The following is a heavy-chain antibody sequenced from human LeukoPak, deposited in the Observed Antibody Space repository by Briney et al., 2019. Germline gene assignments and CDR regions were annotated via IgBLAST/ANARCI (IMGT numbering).Heavy chain of an antibody. CDR2: INHSGST. J-gene: IGHJ3*02. V-gene: IGHV4-34*01. D-gene: IGHD3-10*01. CDR3: ARVPTLRITMVRGAWGTFDI. CDR1: GGSFSSYY. Sequence: ETLSLTCAFYGGSFSSYYWSWIRQPPGEGLEWIGEINHSGSTDYNPSLKNRVTISVDTSNNQFSLKLSSVTAADTAVYYCARVPTLRITMVRGAWGTFDIWGQGTMVTVSS.